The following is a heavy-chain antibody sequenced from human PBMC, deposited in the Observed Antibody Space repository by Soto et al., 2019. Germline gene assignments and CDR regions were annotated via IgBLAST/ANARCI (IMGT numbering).Heavy chain of an antibody. V-gene: IGHV1-18*04. CDR3: AKNQDYYYYGMDV. Sequence: ASVKVSCKASGYTFTSYGISWVRQAPGQGLEWMGWISAYNGNTNYAQKLQGRVTMTTDTSTSTAYMELRSLRSDDTAVCYCAKNQDYYYYGMDVWGQGTTVTVSS. CDR1: GYTFTSYG. J-gene: IGHJ6*02. CDR2: ISAYNGNT.